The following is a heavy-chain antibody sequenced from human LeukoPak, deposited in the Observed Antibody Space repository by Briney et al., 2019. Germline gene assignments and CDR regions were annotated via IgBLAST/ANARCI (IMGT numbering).Heavy chain of an antibody. V-gene: IGHV3-21*01. CDR3: ARDRSTIVRSFDY. Sequence: PGGSLRLSCAASGFTFSSYAMNWVRQAPGKGLEWVSSITSSSTYIYYADSVKGRFTISRDNAKYSLYVQMNSLRAEDTAVYYCARDRSTIVRSFDYWGQGTLVTVSS. D-gene: IGHD1-26*01. J-gene: IGHJ4*02. CDR1: GFTFSSYA. CDR2: ITSSSTYI.